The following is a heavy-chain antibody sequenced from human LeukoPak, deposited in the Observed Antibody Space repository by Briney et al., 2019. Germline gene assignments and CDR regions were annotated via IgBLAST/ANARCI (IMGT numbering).Heavy chain of an antibody. Sequence: ASVKVSCKASGYTFTGYYMHWVRQAPGRGLEWMGQINPNSGGTNYAQRFQGRVTMTRDTSINTAYMELSRLRSDDTAMYYCARDPLGAYSGTYWGQGTLVTVSS. V-gene: IGHV1-2*06. CDR1: GYTFTGYY. CDR3: ARDPLGAYSGTY. J-gene: IGHJ4*02. D-gene: IGHD1-26*01. CDR2: INPNSGGT.